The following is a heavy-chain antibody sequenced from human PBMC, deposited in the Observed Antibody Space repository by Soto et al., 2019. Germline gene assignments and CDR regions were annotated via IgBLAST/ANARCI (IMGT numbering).Heavy chain of an antibody. CDR1: GFSFSNYG. CDR2: LWNDGSIE. Sequence: HVQLVESGGGAVQPGRSLRLSCEASGFSFSNYGMHWVRQAPGKGLEWVAVLWNDGSIEYYADSVKGRFTISRDNARNTLYLQMSGLRADDTAVYYCARDSGDSSGYYELDYWGQGTLVTVSS. CDR3: ARDSGDSSGYYELDY. V-gene: IGHV3-33*01. J-gene: IGHJ4*02. D-gene: IGHD3-22*01.